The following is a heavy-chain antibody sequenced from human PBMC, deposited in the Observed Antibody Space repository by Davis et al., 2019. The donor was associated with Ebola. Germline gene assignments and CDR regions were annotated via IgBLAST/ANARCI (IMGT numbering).Heavy chain of an antibody. J-gene: IGHJ4*02. CDR2: ISFDGINK. Sequence: GESLKISCAASGFTFSNYAMNWVRQAPGKVLEWVAVISFDGINKFYADSVKGRFTISRDNAKNSLYLQMNSLRAEDTAVYYCARAPDKAYQALYRCFDYWGQGTLVTVSS. CDR3: ARAPDKAYQALYRCFDY. CDR1: GFTFSNYA. D-gene: IGHD2-2*02. V-gene: IGHV3-30-3*01.